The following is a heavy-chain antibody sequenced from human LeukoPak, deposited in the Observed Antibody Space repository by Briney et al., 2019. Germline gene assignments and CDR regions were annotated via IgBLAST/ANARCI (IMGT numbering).Heavy chain of an antibody. D-gene: IGHD6-6*01. CDR2: IYHCGSI. J-gene: IGHJ4*02. CDR3: ARQGLGSSSGGDFDY. CDR1: GYSLTSCYL. Sequence: AETLSLTCAVSGYSLTSCYLWGWSRPPPGEGLEGIDNIYHCGSIYYNDSLKSRVAISVDTYKNQFFLKLSSVTAADTAVYYWARQGLGSSSGGDFDYWGPGTLVTVSS. V-gene: IGHV4-38-2*01.